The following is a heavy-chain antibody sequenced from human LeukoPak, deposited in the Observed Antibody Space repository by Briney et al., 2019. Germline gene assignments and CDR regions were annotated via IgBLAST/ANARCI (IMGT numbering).Heavy chain of an antibody. V-gene: IGHV1-2*06. CDR1: GYTFTGYY. Sequence: GASVKVSCKASGYTFTGYYMHWVRQAPGQGLEWMGRINPNSGGTNYAQKFQGRVTMTRDTSTSTVYMELSSLRSEDTAVYYCARSHIPREFDPWGQGTLVTVSS. CDR3: ARSHIPREFDP. J-gene: IGHJ5*02. CDR2: INPNSGGT.